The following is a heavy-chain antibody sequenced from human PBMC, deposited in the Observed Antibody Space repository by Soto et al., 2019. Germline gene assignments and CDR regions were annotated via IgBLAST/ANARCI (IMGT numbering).Heavy chain of an antibody. D-gene: IGHD4-4*01. Sequence: GGSLRLSCEASGFAISDFYILWIRQAPGRGLEWVSYTSGSSHVIFYADSVKGRFTISRDNAKNSLYLQMDSLRADDTAVYYCARDYSNLGLDYWGPGTLVNVSS. J-gene: IGHJ4*02. CDR2: TSGSSHVI. CDR3: ARDYSNLGLDY. CDR1: GFAISDFY. V-gene: IGHV3-11*01.